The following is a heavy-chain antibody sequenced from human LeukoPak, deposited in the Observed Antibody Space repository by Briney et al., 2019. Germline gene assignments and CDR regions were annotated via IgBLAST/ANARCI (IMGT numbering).Heavy chain of an antibody. CDR3: ARDPSYYYDSSGYYSVDNWFDP. D-gene: IGHD3-22*01. CDR1: GFTFSSYS. Sequence: PGGSRRLSCAASGFTFSSYSMNWVRQAPGKGLEWVSSISSSSSYIYYADSVKGRFTISRDNAKNSLYLQMNSLRAEDTAVYYCARDPSYYYDSSGYYSVDNWFDPWGQGTLVTVSS. J-gene: IGHJ5*02. CDR2: ISSSSSYI. V-gene: IGHV3-21*01.